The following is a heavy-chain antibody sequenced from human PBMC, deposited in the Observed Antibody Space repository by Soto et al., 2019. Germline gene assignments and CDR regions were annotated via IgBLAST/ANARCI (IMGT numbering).Heavy chain of an antibody. CDR3: ARDKDRQQLGGNYYYIMDV. CDR1: GGTFRTSA. V-gene: IGHV1-69*12. CDR2: IMPVFPTP. Sequence: QVQLVQSGAEVKKPGSSVKVSCKTSGGTFRTSAISWVRQAPGQGLEWMGGIMPVFPTPDYAQKCQGRVTITADESTGTAYMELSSLRSEDTAVYYCARDKDRQQLGGNYYYIMDVWGQGTTVTVSS. D-gene: IGHD3-3*02. J-gene: IGHJ6*01.